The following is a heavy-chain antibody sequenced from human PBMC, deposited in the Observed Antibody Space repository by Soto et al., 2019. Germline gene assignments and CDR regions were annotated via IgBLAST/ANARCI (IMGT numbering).Heavy chain of an antibody. D-gene: IGHD3-10*01. CDR3: ARDGSGSYPFYYYGMDV. J-gene: IGHJ6*02. CDR2: IYYSGST. CDR1: GGSISSGDYY. V-gene: IGHV4-30-4*01. Sequence: PSETLSLTCTVSGGSISSGDYYWSWIRQPPGKGLEWIGYIYYSGSTYYNPSLKSRVTISVDTSKNQFSLKLSSVTAADTAVYFCARDGSGSYPFYYYGMDVWGQGTTVTV.